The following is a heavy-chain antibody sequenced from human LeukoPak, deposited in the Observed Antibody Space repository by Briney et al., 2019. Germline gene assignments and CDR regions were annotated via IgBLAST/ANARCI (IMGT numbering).Heavy chain of an antibody. CDR2: IYHSGST. V-gene: IGHV4-38-2*01. CDR1: GYSISSGYY. Sequence: PSETLSLTCAVPGYSISSGYYWGWIRQPPGKGLEWIGSIYHSGSTYYNPSLKSRVTISVDTSKNQFSLKLSSVTAADTAVYYCAGPSTAMATSDFDYWGQGTLVTVSS. CDR3: AGPSTAMATSDFDY. J-gene: IGHJ4*02. D-gene: IGHD5-18*01.